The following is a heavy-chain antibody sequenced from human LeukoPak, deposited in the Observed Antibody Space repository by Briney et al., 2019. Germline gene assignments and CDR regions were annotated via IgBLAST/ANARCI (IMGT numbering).Heavy chain of an antibody. CDR3: ARGSGGYYDSSGYYDH. V-gene: IGHV4-34*01. J-gene: IGHJ5*02. CDR2: INHSGST. D-gene: IGHD3-22*01. CDR1: GGSFSGYY. Sequence: SETLSLTCAVYGGSFSGYYWSWIRQPPGKGLEWIGEINHSGSTNYNPSLKSRVTISVATSKNQFSLKLSSVTAADTAVYYCARGSGGYYDSSGYYDHWGQGTLVTVSS.